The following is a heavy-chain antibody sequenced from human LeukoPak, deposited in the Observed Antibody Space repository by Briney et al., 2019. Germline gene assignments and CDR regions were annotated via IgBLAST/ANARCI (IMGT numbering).Heavy chain of an antibody. J-gene: IGHJ4*02. CDR3: ASYYYDSSGYYQGY. D-gene: IGHD3-22*01. CDR1: GGTFSSYA. Sequence: ASVKVSCKASGGTFSSYAISWVRQAPGQGLEWMGGIIPIFGTANYAQKFQGRVTITADESTSTAYMGLSSLRSEDTAVYYCASYYYDSSGYYQGYWGQGTLVTVSS. CDR2: IIPIFGTA. V-gene: IGHV1-69*01.